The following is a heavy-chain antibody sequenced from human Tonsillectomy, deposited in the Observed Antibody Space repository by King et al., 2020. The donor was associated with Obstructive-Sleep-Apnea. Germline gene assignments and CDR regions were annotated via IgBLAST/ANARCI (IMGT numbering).Heavy chain of an antibody. D-gene: IGHD5-18*01. CDR2: IYNSEST. V-gene: IGHV4-59*01. CDR1: GGSISGYY. Sequence: QLQESGPGLVKPSQTLSLTCTVSGGSISGYYCSWIRQPPGKGLKWIGYIYNSESTDYNPSLKSRVTISVDTSKNQFSLKLRSVTAADTAVYYCARGVDTAMVTLGCYFDYWGQGTLVTVSS. J-gene: IGHJ4*02. CDR3: ARGVDTAMVTLGCYFDY.